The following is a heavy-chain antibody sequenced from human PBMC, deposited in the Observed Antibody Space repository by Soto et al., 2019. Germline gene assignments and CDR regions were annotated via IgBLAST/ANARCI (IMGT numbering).Heavy chain of an antibody. V-gene: IGHV3-9*01. D-gene: IGHD3-10*01. Sequence: EVQLVESGGGLVQPGRSLRLSCGASGFNFDNYAIHWVRQAPGKGLEWVSGISWNSDTIAYADSVKGRFTISRDNAKKSVNLQMNSLRAEDTALYHCVKAIPLGSYYSAIDYWGQGTQVTVSS. CDR1: GFNFDNYA. J-gene: IGHJ4*02. CDR2: ISWNSDTI. CDR3: VKAIPLGSYYSAIDY.